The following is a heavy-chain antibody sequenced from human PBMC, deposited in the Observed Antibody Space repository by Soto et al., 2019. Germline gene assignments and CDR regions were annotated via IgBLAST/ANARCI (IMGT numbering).Heavy chain of an antibody. CDR2: ISAYNGNT. D-gene: IGHD3-16*01. CDR3: ARGGVGKYYYYGMDV. Sequence: ASVKVSCKASGYTFTSYGISWVRQAPVQGLEWMGWISAYNGNTNYAQKLQGRVTMTTDTSTSTAYMELRSLRSDDTAVYYCARGGVGKYYYYGMDVWGQGTTVTVSS. CDR1: GYTFTSYG. V-gene: IGHV1-18*04. J-gene: IGHJ6*02.